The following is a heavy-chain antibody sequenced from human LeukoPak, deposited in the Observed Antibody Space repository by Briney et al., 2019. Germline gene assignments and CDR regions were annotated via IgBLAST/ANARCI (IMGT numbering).Heavy chain of an antibody. CDR1: GFTFSDHA. D-gene: IGHD5-12*01. CDR2: ISRNGTRT. V-gene: IGHV3-64*02. CDR3: VRDSFYTGYVRGFGY. J-gene: IGHJ4*02. Sequence: GGSLRLSCATSGFTFSDHALHWVRQAPGKGLQYVSAISRNGTRTFYADSVKDRFTISRENSTKTLYLQMGSLRVEDMGVYYCVRDSFYTGYVRGFGYWGRGTLVTVSS.